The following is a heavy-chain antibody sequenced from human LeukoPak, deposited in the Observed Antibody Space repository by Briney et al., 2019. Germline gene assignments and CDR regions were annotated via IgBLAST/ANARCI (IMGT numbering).Heavy chain of an antibody. J-gene: IGHJ4*02. D-gene: IGHD5-18*01. CDR3: ARVGGAYNYGYFDS. V-gene: IGHV4-4*07. CDR2: IYTSGST. Sequence: SETLSLTCTVSGGSISSYYCNWIRQPAGEGLQWIGRIYTSGSTNYNPSLKSRVTMSVDTSKNQSSLKLSSVTAADTAVYYCARVGGAYNYGYFDSWGQGTLVTVSS. CDR1: GGSISSYY.